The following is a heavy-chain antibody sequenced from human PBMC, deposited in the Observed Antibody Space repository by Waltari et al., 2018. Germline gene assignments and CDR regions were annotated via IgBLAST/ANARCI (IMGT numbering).Heavy chain of an antibody. J-gene: IGHJ3*01. CDR1: GYTFSASY. CDR3: ATALGDSSSASRPFDF. D-gene: IGHD6-19*01. CDR2: VDPEDGET. Sequence: EVQLLQSGAELKEPGTTVRISCKDSGYTFSASYIHWVQQAPGKGLRWMGLVDPEDGETIYADNFQGRVTISADTSTDTAFMELSSLRSEDTAVFYCATALGDSSSASRPFDFWGQGTMITVSS. V-gene: IGHV1-69-2*01.